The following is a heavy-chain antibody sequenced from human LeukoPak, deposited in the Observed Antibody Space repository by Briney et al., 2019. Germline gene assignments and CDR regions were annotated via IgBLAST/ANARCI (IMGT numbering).Heavy chain of an antibody. CDR3: ARSPRELARAFDI. Sequence: GGSLRLSCAASGFTFSSYSMNWVRQAPGKGLEWVSSISSSSSYIYYADSVKGRFTISRDNAKNSLYLQMNSLRAEDTAVYYCARSPRELARAFDIWGQGTMVTVSS. D-gene: IGHD1-1*01. V-gene: IGHV3-21*04. CDR1: GFTFSSYS. J-gene: IGHJ3*02. CDR2: ISSSSSYI.